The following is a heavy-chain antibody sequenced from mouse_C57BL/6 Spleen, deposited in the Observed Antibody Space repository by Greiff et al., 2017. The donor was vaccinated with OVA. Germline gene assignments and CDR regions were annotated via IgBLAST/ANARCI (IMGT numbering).Heavy chain of an antibody. D-gene: IGHD2-4*01. J-gene: IGHJ2*01. CDR1: GYTFTDYN. V-gene: IGHV1-22*01. CDR2: INPNNGGT. Sequence: VQLQQSGPELVKPGASVKMSCKASGYTFTDYNMHWVKQSHGKSLEWIGYINPNNGGTSYNQKFKGKATLTVNKSSSTAYMELRSLTSEDSAVYYCARDDYDEGYYFDYWGQGTTLTVSS. CDR3: ARDDYDEGYYFDY.